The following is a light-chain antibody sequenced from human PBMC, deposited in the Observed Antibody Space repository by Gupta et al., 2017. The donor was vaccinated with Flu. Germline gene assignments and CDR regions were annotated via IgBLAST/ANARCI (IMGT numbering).Light chain of an antibody. CDR2: DVN. V-gene: IGLV2-11*02. Sequence: SALTQPRSVSGSTGPSVTIYCTGTSSDVGGYKHVSGYPQHPGKAPKFMSNDVNKRPSGVPDRFPVSKSGDTASLTSSRLQAEDEADYYCCSYAGSYTWVYGGGTKLTVL. J-gene: IGLJ3*02. CDR3: CSYAGSYTWV. CDR1: SSDVGGYKH.